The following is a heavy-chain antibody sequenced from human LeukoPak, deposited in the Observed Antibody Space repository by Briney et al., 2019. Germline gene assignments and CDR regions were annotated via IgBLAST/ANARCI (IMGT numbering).Heavy chain of an antibody. CDR1: GFTVSSNY. Sequence: PGGSLRFSCAASGFTVSSNYMSWVRQAPGKGLEWVSVIYSGGSTYYADSVKGRFTISRDNSKNTLYLQMNSLRAEDTAVYYCARVRGSPSSYYFDYRGQGTLVAVSS. V-gene: IGHV3-66*01. CDR2: IYSGGST. J-gene: IGHJ4*02. CDR3: ARVRGSPSSYYFDY. D-gene: IGHD2-15*01.